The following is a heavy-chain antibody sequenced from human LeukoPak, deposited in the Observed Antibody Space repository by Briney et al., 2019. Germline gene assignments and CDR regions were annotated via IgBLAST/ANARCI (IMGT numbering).Heavy chain of an antibody. D-gene: IGHD3-22*01. V-gene: IGHV4-39*01. Sequence: SETLSLTCTVSGGSISSSSYYWGWIRQPPGKGLEWIGSIYYSGSTYYNPSLKGRVTISVDTSKNQFSLKLSSVTAADTAVYYCARRYYDSSGYYLDDAFDIWGQGTMVTVSS. CDR2: IYYSGST. CDR3: ARRYYDSSGYYLDDAFDI. J-gene: IGHJ3*02. CDR1: GGSISSSSYY.